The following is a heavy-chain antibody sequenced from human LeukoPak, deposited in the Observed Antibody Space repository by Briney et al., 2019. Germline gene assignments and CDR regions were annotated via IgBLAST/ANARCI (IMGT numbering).Heavy chain of an antibody. CDR2: IYPGDSDT. CDR1: GYSFTSYW. Sequence: GESLKISCKGSGYSFTSYWIGWVRQMPGKGLEWMGIIYPGDSDTRYSPSFQGQVTISADKSISTAYLQWSSLKASDTAMYYCAFSRGKYQLLLDAFDIWAKGQWSPSLQ. V-gene: IGHV5-51*01. J-gene: IGHJ3*02. CDR3: AFSRGKYQLLLDAFDI. D-gene: IGHD2-2*01.